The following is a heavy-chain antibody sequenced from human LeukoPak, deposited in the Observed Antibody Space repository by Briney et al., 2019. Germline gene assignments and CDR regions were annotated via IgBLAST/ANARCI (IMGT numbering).Heavy chain of an antibody. D-gene: IGHD3-3*01. CDR3: ARAVWSFHYYFDY. CDR2: IYHSGST. Sequence: SETLSLTCTVSGYSISSGYYWGWIRQPPGKGLEWIGSIYHSGSTYYNPSLKSRVTISVDTSKNQFSLKLSSVTAADTAVYYCARAVWSFHYYFDYWGQGTLVTVSS. V-gene: IGHV4-38-2*02. CDR1: GYSISSGYY. J-gene: IGHJ4*02.